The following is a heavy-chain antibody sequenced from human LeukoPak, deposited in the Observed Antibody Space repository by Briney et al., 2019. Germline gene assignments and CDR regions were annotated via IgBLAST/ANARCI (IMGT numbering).Heavy chain of an antibody. D-gene: IGHD1-26*01. Sequence: SETLSLTCTVSAYSISSGYYWGWIRQPPGKGLEWIGSLYHSGRTYYNPSLKSRVTISVDTSKNQFSLKLSSVTAADTAVYYCARFNSGSYQHYFDYWGQGTLVTVSS. J-gene: IGHJ4*02. CDR1: AYSISSGYY. CDR3: ARFNSGSYQHYFDY. CDR2: LYHSGRT. V-gene: IGHV4-38-2*02.